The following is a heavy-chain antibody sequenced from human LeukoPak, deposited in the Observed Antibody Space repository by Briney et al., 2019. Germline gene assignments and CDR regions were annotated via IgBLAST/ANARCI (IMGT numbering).Heavy chain of an antibody. D-gene: IGHD3-10*01. J-gene: IGHJ5*02. CDR3: ASPNYSGSGSP. Sequence: PSETLSLTCTVSGGSISSSNYYWGWIRQPPGKGLEWIGNIYYSGSTYYNPSLKSRVTISVDTSKNQLSLKLSSVTAADTAVYYCASPNYSGSGSPLGQGTLVTVSS. CDR2: IYYSGST. CDR1: GGSISSSNYY. V-gene: IGHV4-39*01.